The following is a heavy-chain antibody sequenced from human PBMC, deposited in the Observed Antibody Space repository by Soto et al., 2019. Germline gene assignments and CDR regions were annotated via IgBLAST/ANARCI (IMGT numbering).Heavy chain of an antibody. CDR1: GDTFTTNW. D-gene: IGHD5-12*01. J-gene: IGHJ4*02. Sequence: GESLKISCKSSGDTFTTNWIAWVRQMPGRGLERMGIIYPSGSDTRYSPSFQGQVTISVDKSINTAYLQWSSLKVSDTATYYCARGSGYHTYWGQGTLVTVPQ. CDR3: ARGSGYHTY. CDR2: IYPSGSDT. V-gene: IGHV5-51*01.